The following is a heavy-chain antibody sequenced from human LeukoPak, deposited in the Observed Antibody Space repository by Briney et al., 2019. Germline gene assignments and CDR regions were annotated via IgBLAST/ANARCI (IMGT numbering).Heavy chain of an antibody. CDR3: VYYYGSGSVEY. CDR1: GGSISSGDYY. V-gene: IGHV4-30-4*08. Sequence: SQTLSLTCTVSGGSISSGDYYWSWIRQPPGKGLEWIGYIYPSGSTYYNPSLKSRVTISVDTSKNQFFLKLSSVTAADTAVYYCVYYYGSGSVEYWGQGTLVTVSS. D-gene: IGHD3-10*01. J-gene: IGHJ4*02. CDR2: IYPSGST.